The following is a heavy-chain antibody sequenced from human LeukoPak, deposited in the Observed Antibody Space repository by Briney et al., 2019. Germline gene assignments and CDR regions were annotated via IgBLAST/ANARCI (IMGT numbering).Heavy chain of an antibody. J-gene: IGHJ6*02. V-gene: IGHV3-66*04. CDR2: VYSGGST. CDR1: GFTVSSSY. CDR3: ARRYYSMDV. Sequence: GGSLRLSCAASGFTVSSSYMTWVRQAPGKGLEWVSVVYSGGSTYYADSVKGRFTISRDNSRNTLYLQMSSLRAEDTAVNYCARRYYSMDVWGQGTTVTVSS.